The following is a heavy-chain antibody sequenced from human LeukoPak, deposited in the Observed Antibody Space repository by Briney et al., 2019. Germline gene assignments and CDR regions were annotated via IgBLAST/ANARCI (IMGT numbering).Heavy chain of an antibody. D-gene: IGHD1-26*01. CDR2: INPNNGGT. Sequence: GASVKVSCKASGCTFTSYGISWVRQAPGQGLEWMGRINPNNGGTNYAQNFQGRVTMTRDTSISTAYMELSSLISDDTAVYYCASQNMEWELLAFDYWGQGTLVTVSS. V-gene: IGHV1-2*06. CDR3: ASQNMEWELLAFDY. J-gene: IGHJ4*02. CDR1: GCTFTSYG.